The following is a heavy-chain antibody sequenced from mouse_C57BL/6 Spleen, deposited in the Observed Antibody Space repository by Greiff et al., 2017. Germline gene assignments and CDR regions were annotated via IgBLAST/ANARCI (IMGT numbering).Heavy chain of an antibody. V-gene: IGHV1-26*01. CDR1: GYTFTDYY. CDR2: INPNNGGT. J-gene: IGHJ2*01. D-gene: IGHD4-1*01. CDR3: ARPELLDY. Sequence: EVQLQQSGPELVKPGASVKISCKASGYTFTDYYMNWVKQSHGKSLEWIGDINPNNGGTSYNQKFKGKATLTVDKSSSTAYMELRSLTSEDSAVYYCARPELLDYWGQGTTLTVSS.